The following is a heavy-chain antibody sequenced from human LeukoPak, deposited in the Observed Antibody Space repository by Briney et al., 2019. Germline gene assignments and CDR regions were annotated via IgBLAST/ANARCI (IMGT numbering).Heavy chain of an antibody. Sequence: SGTLSLTCGVSGGSISSTNWWTWVRQPPGEGLERIGEVHLSGRTNYNPSLKSRVTISVDTSKNQFSLKLSSVTAADTAVYYCARLNQGNRFDYWGQGTLVTVSS. CDR1: GGSISSTNW. D-gene: IGHD1-14*01. J-gene: IGHJ4*02. CDR2: VHLSGRT. V-gene: IGHV4-4*02. CDR3: ARLNQGNRFDY.